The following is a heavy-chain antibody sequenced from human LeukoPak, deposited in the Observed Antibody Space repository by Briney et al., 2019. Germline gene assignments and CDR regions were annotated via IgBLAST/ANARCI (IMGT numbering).Heavy chain of an antibody. CDR1: GFTFSSYS. J-gene: IGHJ4*02. V-gene: IGHV3-21*01. CDR2: ISSSSYI. Sequence: GGSLGLSCAASGFTFSSYSMNWVRQAPGKGLEWVSSISSSSYIYYADSVKGRFTISRDNAKNSLYLQMNSLRAEDTAVYYCAELSSGWFVYWGQGTLVTVSS. CDR3: AELSSGWFVY. D-gene: IGHD6-19*01.